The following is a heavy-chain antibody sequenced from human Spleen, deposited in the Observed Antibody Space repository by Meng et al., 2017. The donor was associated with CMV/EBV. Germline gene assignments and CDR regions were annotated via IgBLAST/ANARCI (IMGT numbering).Heavy chain of an antibody. CDR1: GYTFTSHD. CDR3: ARDCSTTSCLKEDY. D-gene: IGHD2-2*01. Sequence: ASVKVSCKASGYTFTSHDISWVRQAPGQGLEWMGWISAYNGNTNYAQKLQGRVTMTTDTSTSTAYMELRSLRSDDTAVYYCARDCSTTSCLKEDYWGQGTLVTVSS. V-gene: IGHV1-18*01. CDR2: ISAYNGNT. J-gene: IGHJ4*02.